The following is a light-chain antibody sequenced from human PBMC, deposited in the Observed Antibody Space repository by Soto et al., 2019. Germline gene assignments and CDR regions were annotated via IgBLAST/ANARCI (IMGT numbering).Light chain of an antibody. V-gene: IGLV2-14*01. Sequence: QSALTQPASVSGSPGQSITISCTGTSSDVGGYNYVSWYQQHPGKAPKLMIYDVSNRPSGVSNRFSGSKSGNTASLTISXXXXXXXXDXYCSSYTSSSRGVFGGGTKLTVL. J-gene: IGLJ2*01. CDR3: SSYTSSSRGV. CDR2: DVS. CDR1: SSDVGGYNY.